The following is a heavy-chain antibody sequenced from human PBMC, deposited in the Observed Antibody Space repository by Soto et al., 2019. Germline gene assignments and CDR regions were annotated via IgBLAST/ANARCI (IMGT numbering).Heavy chain of an antibody. V-gene: IGHV1-69*01. CDR1: GGTFSSYA. CDR3: ARATKSTAYYYYYYGMDV. CDR2: IIPIFGTA. D-gene: IGHD4-17*01. J-gene: IGHJ6*02. Sequence: QVQLVQSGAEVKKPGSSVTVSCKASGGTFSSYAISWVRQAPGQGLEWMGGIIPIFGTANYAQKFQGRVTITADESTSTAYMELSSLRSEDTAVYYCARATKSTAYYYYYYGMDVWGQGTTVTVSS.